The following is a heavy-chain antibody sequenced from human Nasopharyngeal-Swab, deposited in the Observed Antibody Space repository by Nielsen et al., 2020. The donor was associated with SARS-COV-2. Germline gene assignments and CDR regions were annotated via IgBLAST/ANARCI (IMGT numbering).Heavy chain of an antibody. V-gene: IGHV3-30*04. Sequence: GGSLRLSCAASGFTFSSYAMHWVRQAPGKGLEWVAVISYDGSNKYYADSVKGRFTISRDNSKNTLYLQMNSLRGEDTAVYYCARDPGYGDYEIYWGQGTLVTVSS. CDR2: ISYDGSNK. J-gene: IGHJ4*02. CDR1: GFTFSSYA. D-gene: IGHD4-17*01. CDR3: ARDPGYGDYEIY.